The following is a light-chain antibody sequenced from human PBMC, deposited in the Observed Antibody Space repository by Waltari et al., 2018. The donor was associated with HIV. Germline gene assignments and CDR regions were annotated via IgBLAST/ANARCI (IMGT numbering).Light chain of an antibody. J-gene: IGLJ3*02. V-gene: IGLV1-47*01. Sequence: QSVLTQPPSASGTPGQRVTISCSGSSSNIGSNYVYWYQPLPGTAPKLLIYRNNQRPSGVPDRFSGSKSGTSASLAISGLRSEDEADYYCAAWDDSLSGRWVFGGGTKLTVL. CDR3: AAWDDSLSGRWV. CDR1: SSNIGSNY. CDR2: RNN.